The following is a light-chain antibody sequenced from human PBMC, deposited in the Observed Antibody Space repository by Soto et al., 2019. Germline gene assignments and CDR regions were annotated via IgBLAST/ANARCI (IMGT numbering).Light chain of an antibody. Sequence: QSVLTQPASVSGSPGQSITISCTGTSSDVGGNKYVSWYQHYPGKAPKLMICDVSNRPSGVFNRFSGSKSGNTASLTISGLQAEDEADYYCSAFTGTTYVFGTGTKVTVL. CDR1: SSDVGGNKY. J-gene: IGLJ1*01. CDR3: SAFTGTTYV. CDR2: DVS. V-gene: IGLV2-14*03.